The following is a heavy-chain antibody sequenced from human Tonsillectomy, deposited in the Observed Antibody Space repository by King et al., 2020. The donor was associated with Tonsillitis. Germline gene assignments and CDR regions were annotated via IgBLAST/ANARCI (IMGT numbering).Heavy chain of an antibody. J-gene: IGHJ3*02. CDR2: ISVNGGST. V-gene: IGHV3-23*04. CDR1: GFTFSSYA. Sequence: VQLVESGGGLVQPGGSLRLSCAASGFTFSSYAMTWVRQAPGKGLEWVSPISVNGGSTYYADSVKGRFTMSRDNSKNTLYLQMNSLRAEDTAVYYCAKYRTPSVRRVLNAFDIWGPGTIVTVSS. CDR3: AKYRTPSVRRVLNAFDI. D-gene: IGHD3-10*01.